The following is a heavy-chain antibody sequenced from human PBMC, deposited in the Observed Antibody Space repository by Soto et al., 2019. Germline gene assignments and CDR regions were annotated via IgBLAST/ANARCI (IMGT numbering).Heavy chain of an antibody. D-gene: IGHD2-8*02. J-gene: IGHJ4*01. CDR1: GGSFSGYS. Sequence: SETLSLTCAVYGGSFSGYSWTWIRQPPGTGLEWIGEINHSGSTNFNPSLKSRVTISVDTSKNQFSLKLTSVTAADTAVYYCARDKITGLFGYWGHGTLVTVSS. CDR2: INHSGST. CDR3: ARDKITGLFGY. V-gene: IGHV4-34*01.